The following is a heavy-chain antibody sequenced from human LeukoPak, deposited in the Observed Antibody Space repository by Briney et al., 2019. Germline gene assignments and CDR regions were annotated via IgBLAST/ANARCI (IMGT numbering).Heavy chain of an antibody. CDR2: IYYSGST. V-gene: IGHV4-61*05. J-gene: IGHJ4*02. Sequence: PSETLSLTCSVSGGAINSSSYYWGWIRQPPGKGLEWIGYIYYSGSTNYNPSLKSRVTISVDTSKNQFSLKLSSVTAADTAVYYCARGYCSGGSCYPTLFDYWGQGTLVTVSS. CDR1: GGAINSSSYY. D-gene: IGHD2-15*01. CDR3: ARGYCSGGSCYPTLFDY.